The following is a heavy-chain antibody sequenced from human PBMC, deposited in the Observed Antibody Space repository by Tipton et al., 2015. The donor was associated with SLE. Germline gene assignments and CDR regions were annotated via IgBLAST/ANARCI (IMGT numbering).Heavy chain of an antibody. D-gene: IGHD7-27*01. V-gene: IGHV1-18*04. CDR3: ASSTGDPLFDY. J-gene: IGHJ4*02. CDR1: GYTFTSYG. CDR2: ISAYNGNT. Sequence: QLVQSGAEVKKPGASVKVSCKASGYTFTSYGISWVRQAPGQGLEWMGWISAYNGNTNYAQKFQGRVTMTEDTSTDTAYMELSSLRSDDTAVYYCASSTGDPLFDYWGQGTLVTVSS.